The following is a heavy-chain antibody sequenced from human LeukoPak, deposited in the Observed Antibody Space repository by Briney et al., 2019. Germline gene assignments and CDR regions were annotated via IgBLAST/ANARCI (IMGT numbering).Heavy chain of an antibody. CDR3: AKGFSQSITIFGVVYGMDV. J-gene: IGHJ6*03. Sequence: GGSLRLSCAASGFTFDDYAMHWVRQAPGKGLEWVSLISGDGGSTYYADSVKGRFTISRDNSKNSLYLQMNSLRTEDTALYYCAKGFSQSITIFGVVYGMDVWGKGTTVTVSS. CDR1: GFTFDDYA. V-gene: IGHV3-43*02. CDR2: ISGDGGST. D-gene: IGHD3-3*01.